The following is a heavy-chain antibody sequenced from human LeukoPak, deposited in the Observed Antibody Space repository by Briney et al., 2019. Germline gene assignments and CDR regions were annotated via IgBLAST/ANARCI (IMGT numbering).Heavy chain of an antibody. CDR3: EKGVRGVIITAFEI. J-gene: IGHJ3*02. Sequence: GGSLRLSCAASGFTFSTYAMSWVRQAPGKGREWVSGISGSGGSTYYADSVKGRFTISRDNSKNTLYLQMNSLRAEDTAVYYCEKGVRGVIITAFEIWGQGTMGTVSS. CDR2: ISGSGGST. V-gene: IGHV3-23*01. CDR1: GFTFSTYA. D-gene: IGHD3-10*01.